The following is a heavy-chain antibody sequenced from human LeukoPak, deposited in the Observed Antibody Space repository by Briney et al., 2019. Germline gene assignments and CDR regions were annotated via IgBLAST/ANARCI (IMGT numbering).Heavy chain of an antibody. CDR2: IRGGGGST. Sequence: PGGSLRLSCAASGFTFSTYATTWVRQAPGKGLEWVSVIRGGGGSTYYADSVKGRFTISRDNSKNTLYLQMNSLKAEDTARYYCAKDLYGDYGGIDYWGQGTLVTVSS. J-gene: IGHJ4*02. CDR1: GFTFSTYA. CDR3: AKDLYGDYGGIDY. D-gene: IGHD4-17*01. V-gene: IGHV3-23*01.